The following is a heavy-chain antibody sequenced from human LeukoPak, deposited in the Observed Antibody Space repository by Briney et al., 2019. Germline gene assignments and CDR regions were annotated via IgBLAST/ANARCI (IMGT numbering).Heavy chain of an antibody. Sequence: PGGSLRLSCAASGFTFSSYAMNWVRHAPGKGLEWVSGLIRGGGTTHYADSVKGRFTISSDYSSNTLYLQMNSLRPEDTALYYCAKDHCSRTNCYAGPDYWGQGTLVTVSS. CDR3: AKDHCSRTNCYAGPDY. CDR1: GFTFSSYA. CDR2: LIRGGGTT. V-gene: IGHV3-23*01. D-gene: IGHD2-2*01. J-gene: IGHJ4*02.